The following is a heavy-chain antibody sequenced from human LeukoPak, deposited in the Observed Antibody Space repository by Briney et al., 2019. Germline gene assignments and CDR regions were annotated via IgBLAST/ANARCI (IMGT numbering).Heavy chain of an antibody. CDR1: GASISIYS. J-gene: IGHJ3*02. D-gene: IGHD2-2*01. Sequence: SETLSLTCTVSGASISIYSWRWLRQPPGQGLEWIGYIFDSGSPNYTPSLKSRVSMSVDASRNQFSLKVNSVTVADTAVYYCAKSNRYCNSASCYEAFDIWGRGTMVTVSS. CDR3: AKSNRYCNSASCYEAFDI. V-gene: IGHV4-59*03. CDR2: IFDSGSP.